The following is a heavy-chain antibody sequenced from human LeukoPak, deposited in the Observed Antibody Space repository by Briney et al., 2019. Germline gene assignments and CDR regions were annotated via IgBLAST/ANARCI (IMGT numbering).Heavy chain of an antibody. CDR2: ISSSSSYI. CDR1: GFTFSCYS. D-gene: IGHD2-2*01. V-gene: IGHV3-21*01. CDR3: ARDAIVVPAAIRQGFMDV. J-gene: IGHJ6*03. Sequence: GGSLRLSCAASGFTFSCYSMNWVRQAPRKGLEWVSSISSSSSYIYYADSVKGRFTISRDNAKNSLYLQMNSLRAEDTAVYYCARDAIVVPAAIRQGFMDVWGKGTTVTISS.